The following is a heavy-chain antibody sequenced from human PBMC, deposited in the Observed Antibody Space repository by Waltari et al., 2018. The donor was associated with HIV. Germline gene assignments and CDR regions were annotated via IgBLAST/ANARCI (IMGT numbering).Heavy chain of an antibody. J-gene: IGHJ4*02. CDR3: ARLEGLRGGDLIDS. CDR1: GGSISSTYHY. V-gene: IGHV4-39*01. CDR2: IYYSGST. D-gene: IGHD2-21*02. Sequence: QLQLQESGPGLVKPSETLSLTCTVSGGSISSTYHYWGWIRQPPGKGLAGIGSIYYSGSTYYNPSLKSRVTISVDTSKNQFSLKLSSVTAADTAVYYCARLEGLRGGDLIDSWGQGTLVTVSS.